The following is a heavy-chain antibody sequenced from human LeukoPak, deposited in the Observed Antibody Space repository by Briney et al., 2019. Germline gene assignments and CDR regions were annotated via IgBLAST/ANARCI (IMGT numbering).Heavy chain of an antibody. CDR1: GYTFTGYY. J-gene: IGHJ4*02. V-gene: IGHV1-2*02. Sequence: ASVKVSCKASGYTFTGYYMHWLRQAPGQGLEWMGWINPNSGGTNYAQKFQGRVTMTRDTSISTAYMELSRLRSDDTAVYYCARDVTALRGYSYGSTDSDYWGQGTLVTVSS. CDR2: INPNSGGT. D-gene: IGHD5-18*01. CDR3: ARDVTALRGYSYGSTDSDY.